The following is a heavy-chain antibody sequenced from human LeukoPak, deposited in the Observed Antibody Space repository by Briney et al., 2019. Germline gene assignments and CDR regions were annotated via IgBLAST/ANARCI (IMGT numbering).Heavy chain of an antibody. J-gene: IGHJ4*02. CDR1: GFTFDDYA. Sequence: PGGSLRLSCAASGFTFDDYAMHWVRQAPGKGLKWVSLISGDGGSTYYADSVKGRFTISRDNSKNSLYLQMNSLRTEDTALYYCAKDTAPYDFWSGYTIYYFDYWGQGTLVTVSS. D-gene: IGHD3-3*01. CDR2: ISGDGGST. CDR3: AKDTAPYDFWSGYTIYYFDY. V-gene: IGHV3-43*02.